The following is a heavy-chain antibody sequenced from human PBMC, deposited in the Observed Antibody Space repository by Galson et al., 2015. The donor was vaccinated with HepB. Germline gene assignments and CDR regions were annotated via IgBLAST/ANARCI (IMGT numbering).Heavy chain of an antibody. Sequence: SVKVSCKASGYTFTSYYMHWVRQAPGQGLEWMGIINPSGGSTSYAQKLQGRVTMTRDTSTSTVYMELSSLRSEDTAVYYCARAILTGLGFDPWGQGTLVTVSS. CDR3: ARAILTGLGFDP. CDR2: INPSGGST. D-gene: IGHD3-9*01. V-gene: IGHV1-46*04. J-gene: IGHJ5*02. CDR1: GYTFTSYY.